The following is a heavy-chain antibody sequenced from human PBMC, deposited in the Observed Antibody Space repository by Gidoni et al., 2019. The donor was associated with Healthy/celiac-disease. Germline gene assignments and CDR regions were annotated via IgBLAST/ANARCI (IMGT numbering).Heavy chain of an antibody. J-gene: IGHJ4*02. Sequence: QVQLVQSGAEVKKPGASVKVSCKASGYTFTSYYMHWVRQAPGQGLEWRGIINPSGGSTSYAQKFQGRVTMTRDTSTSTVYMELRSLRSEDTAVYYCARDREHSGFDYWGQGTLVTVSS. D-gene: IGHD1-26*01. CDR3: ARDREHSGFDY. V-gene: IGHV1-46*03. CDR2: INPSGGST. CDR1: GYTFTSYY.